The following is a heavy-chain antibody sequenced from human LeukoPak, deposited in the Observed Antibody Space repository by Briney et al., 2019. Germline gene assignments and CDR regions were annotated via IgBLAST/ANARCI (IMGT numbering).Heavy chain of an antibody. Sequence: PGRSLRLSCAASGFSFSSYSIHWVRQAPGKGLEWVAVIWYDGSNKYYADSVKGRFTISRDNSKNTLYLQMNSLRAEDTAVYYCARDPRVGALYYFDYWGQGTLVTVSS. CDR1: GFSFSSYS. V-gene: IGHV3-33*01. CDR3: ARDPRVGALYYFDY. D-gene: IGHD1-26*01. J-gene: IGHJ4*02. CDR2: IWYDGSNK.